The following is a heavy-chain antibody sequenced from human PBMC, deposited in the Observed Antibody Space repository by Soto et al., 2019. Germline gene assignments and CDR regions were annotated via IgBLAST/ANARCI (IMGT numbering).Heavy chain of an antibody. Sequence: QVQLQQWGAGLLKPSETLSLTCAVYGGSFSGYYWSWIRQPPGKGLEWIGEINHSGSTNYNPSLKSRVTISVDTSKNQFSLKLSSVTAADTAVYYCSRTPRDIVVVTAASKGSWFDPWGQGTLVTVSS. CDR1: GGSFSGYY. J-gene: IGHJ5*02. V-gene: IGHV4-34*01. D-gene: IGHD2-2*01. CDR3: SRTPRDIVVVTAASKGSWFDP. CDR2: INHSGST.